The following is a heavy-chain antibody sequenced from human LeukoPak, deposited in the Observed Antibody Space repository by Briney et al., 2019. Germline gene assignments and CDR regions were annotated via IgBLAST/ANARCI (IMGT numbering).Heavy chain of an antibody. CDR2: ISYDGSNK. CDR1: GFTFSSYA. D-gene: IGHD3-22*01. CDR3: ATDHYYDSSEHFDY. Sequence: GGSLRLSCAASGFTFSSYAMHWVRQAPGKGLEWVAVISYDGSNKYYADSVKGRFTICRDNSKNTLYLQMNSLRAEDTAVYYCATDHYYDSSEHFDYWGQGTLVTVSS. V-gene: IGHV3-30-3*01. J-gene: IGHJ4*02.